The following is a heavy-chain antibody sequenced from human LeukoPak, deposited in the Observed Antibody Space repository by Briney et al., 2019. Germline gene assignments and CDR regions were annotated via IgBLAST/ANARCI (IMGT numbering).Heavy chain of an antibody. Sequence: PGGSLRLSCAASGSTFSSYGMHWVRQAPGKGLEWVAVISYDGSNKYYADSVKGRFTISRDNSKNTLYLQMNSLRAEDTAVYYCAKALNYGDYRPFNYWGQGTLVTVSS. D-gene: IGHD4-17*01. CDR2: ISYDGSNK. V-gene: IGHV3-30*18. CDR1: GSTFSSYG. CDR3: AKALNYGDYRPFNY. J-gene: IGHJ4*02.